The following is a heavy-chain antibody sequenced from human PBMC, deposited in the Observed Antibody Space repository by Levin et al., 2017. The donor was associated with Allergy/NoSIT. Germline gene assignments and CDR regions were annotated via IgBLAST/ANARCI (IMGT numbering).Heavy chain of an antibody. J-gene: IGHJ6*02. V-gene: IGHV1-18*01. CDR2: ISAYNGNT. Sequence: ASVKVSCKASGYTFTSYGISWVRQAPGQGLEWMGWISAYNGNTNYAQKLQGRVTMTTDTSTSTAYMELRSLRSDDTAVYYCARAEAPLDCSSTSCYEAGYGMDVWGQGTTVTVSS. D-gene: IGHD2-2*01. CDR1: GYTFTSYG. CDR3: ARAEAPLDCSSTSCYEAGYGMDV.